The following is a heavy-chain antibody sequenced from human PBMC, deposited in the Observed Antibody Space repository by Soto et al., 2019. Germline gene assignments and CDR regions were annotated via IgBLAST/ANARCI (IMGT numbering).Heavy chain of an antibody. CDR1: GFSFGSYA. CDR2: ISGSDGKT. V-gene: IGHV3-23*01. Sequence: LRLSCAASGFSFGSYALSWVRQAPGKGLEWVSTISGSDGKTFYADSVKGRFSISRDTSQSTLYQQMNSLRADDTAMYYCARWSYLDYWGQGTRVTVSS. J-gene: IGHJ4*02. D-gene: IGHD3-3*01. CDR3: ARWSYLDY.